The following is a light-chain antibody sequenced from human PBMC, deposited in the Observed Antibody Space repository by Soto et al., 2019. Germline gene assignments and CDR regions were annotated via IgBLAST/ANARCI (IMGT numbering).Light chain of an antibody. CDR1: SSDVGIYNL. CDR2: EGS. J-gene: IGLJ2*01. Sequence: QSVLTQPASVSGSPGQSITISCTGTSSDVGIYNLVSWYQQHPGKAPKLMIYEGSKRPSGISNRFSGSKSGNTASLTISGLQAEDEADYYCCSYAGSSTPVVFGGGTKVTVL. CDR3: CSYAGSSTPVV. V-gene: IGLV2-23*01.